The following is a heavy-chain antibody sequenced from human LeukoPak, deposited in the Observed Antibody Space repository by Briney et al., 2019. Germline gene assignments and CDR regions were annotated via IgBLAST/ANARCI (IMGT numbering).Heavy chain of an antibody. V-gene: IGHV3-74*01. CDR3: ARDRYRGLFYGDYVSFDY. Sequence: GGSLRLSCVASGFTFSSYWMHWVRQAPGKGLVWVSRINPDGTTTTYADSVKGRFTISRDNAKSTLYLQMNSLRAEDTALYYCARDRYRGLFYGDYVSFDYWGQGTLVTVSS. CDR1: GFTFSSYW. CDR2: INPDGTTT. D-gene: IGHD4-17*01. J-gene: IGHJ4*02.